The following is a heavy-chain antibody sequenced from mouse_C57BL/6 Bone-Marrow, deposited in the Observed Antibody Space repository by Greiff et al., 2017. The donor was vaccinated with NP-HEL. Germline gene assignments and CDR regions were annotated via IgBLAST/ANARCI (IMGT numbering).Heavy chain of an antibody. V-gene: IGHV1-81*01. CDR2: IYPGSGNT. CDR1: GYTFTSYG. J-gene: IGHJ4*01. CDR3: ARSEASYAMDY. Sequence: QVQLQQSGAELARPGASVTLSCKASGYTFTSYGISWVKQRTGPGLEWIGEIYPGSGNTYYNEKFKGKATLTADKSSSTAYMELRSLTSEDSAVYFCARSEASYAMDYWGQGTSVTVSS. D-gene: IGHD6-1*01.